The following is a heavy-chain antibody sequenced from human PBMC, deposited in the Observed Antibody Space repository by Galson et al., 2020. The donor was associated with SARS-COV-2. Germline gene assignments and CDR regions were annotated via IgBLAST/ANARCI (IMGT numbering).Heavy chain of an antibody. D-gene: IGHD6-19*01. Sequence: GGSLRLSCAASGFSSSSYWMTWVRQAPGKGLEWVANIKQDGSDKYYVDSVKGRFTISRDNAKNSLYLHMNSLRAEDPAVYYCARESYDSGWFDYWGQGTLVTVSS. CDR2: IKQDGSDK. V-gene: IGHV3-7*03. CDR3: ARESYDSGWFDY. CDR1: GFSSSSYW. J-gene: IGHJ4*02.